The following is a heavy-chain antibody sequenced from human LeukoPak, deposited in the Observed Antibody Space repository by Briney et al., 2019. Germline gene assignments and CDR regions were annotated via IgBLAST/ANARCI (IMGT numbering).Heavy chain of an antibody. Sequence: TGGSLRLSRTASGFTFGDYAMSWVRQAPGKGLEWVGFIRSKAYGGTTEYAASVKGRFTISRDDSKSIAYLQMNSLKTEDTAVYYCTGVEMATIGVDYWGQGTLVTVSS. D-gene: IGHD5-24*01. CDR1: GFTFGDYA. CDR3: TGVEMATIGVDY. CDR2: IRSKAYGGTT. V-gene: IGHV3-49*04. J-gene: IGHJ4*02.